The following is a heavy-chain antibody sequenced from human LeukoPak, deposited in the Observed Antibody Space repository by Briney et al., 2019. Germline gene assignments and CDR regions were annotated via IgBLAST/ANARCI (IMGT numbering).Heavy chain of an antibody. CDR3: ARWTYYDILTGSYYFDY. CDR2: IYYSGST. CDR1: GFTFSSYS. V-gene: IGHV4-30-4*08. J-gene: IGHJ4*02. D-gene: IGHD3-9*01. Sequence: LRLSCAASGFTFSSYSMNWVRQPPGKGLEWIGYIYYSGSTYYNPSLKSRVTISVDTSKNQFSLKLSSVTAADTAVYYCARWTYYDILTGSYYFDYWGQGTLVTVSS.